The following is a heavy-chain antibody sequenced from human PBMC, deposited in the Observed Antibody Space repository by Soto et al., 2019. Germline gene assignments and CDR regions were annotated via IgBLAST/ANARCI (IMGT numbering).Heavy chain of an antibody. Sequence: ASVKVSCKTSGYTFTNFGISWVRHAPGQGLEWMGWISAYNGNTNYAQKLQGRVTMTTDTSTSTAYMELRSLRSDDTAVYYCARVWSGSVVSMGDYWGQRTLVTVSS. D-gene: IGHD1-26*01. CDR2: ISAYNGNT. CDR1: GYTFTNFG. J-gene: IGHJ4*02. V-gene: IGHV1-18*01. CDR3: ARVWSGSVVSMGDY.